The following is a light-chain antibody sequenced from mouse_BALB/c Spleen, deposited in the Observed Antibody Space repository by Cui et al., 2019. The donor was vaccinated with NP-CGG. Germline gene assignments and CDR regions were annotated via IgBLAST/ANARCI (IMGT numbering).Light chain of an antibody. V-gene: IGLV1*01. CDR1: IGAVTTRNY. J-gene: IGLJ1*01. Sequence: QAVVTQESALTTSPGETVTLTCRSSIGAVTTRNYANWVQEKPDHLFTVLIGGTNNRAPGVPARFSGSLSGDKAALTITGAQTEDEAIYFCALWYSNHWVFGGGTKLTVL. CDR3: ALWYSNHWV. CDR2: GTN.